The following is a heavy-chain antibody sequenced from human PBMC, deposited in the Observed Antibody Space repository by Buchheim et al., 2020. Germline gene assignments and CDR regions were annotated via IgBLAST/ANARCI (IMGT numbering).Heavy chain of an antibody. CDR3: ARDQKQLVGFGYYYYYMDV. Sequence: EVQLVESGGGLVQPGGSLRLSCAASGFTFSSYEMNWVRQAPGKGLEWVSYISSSGSTIYYADSVKGRFTISRDNAKNSLYLQMNRLRAEDTAVYYCARDQKQLVGFGYYYYYMDVWGKGTT. CDR2: ISSSGSTI. J-gene: IGHJ6*03. D-gene: IGHD6-6*01. V-gene: IGHV3-48*03. CDR1: GFTFSSYE.